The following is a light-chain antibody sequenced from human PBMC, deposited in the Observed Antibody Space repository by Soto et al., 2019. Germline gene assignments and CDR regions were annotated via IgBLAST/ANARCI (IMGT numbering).Light chain of an antibody. CDR2: DAS. CDR3: QQFNSYSLT. Sequence: AIQLTQSPSSLSASVGDRVTITCRASQGISSALAWYQQKPGKAPKLLIYDASGLESGAPSRFSGSGSETDFTLTISSLQPEDCATYYCQQFNSYSLTFGGGTKVEIK. J-gene: IGKJ4*01. V-gene: IGKV1-13*02. CDR1: QGISSA.